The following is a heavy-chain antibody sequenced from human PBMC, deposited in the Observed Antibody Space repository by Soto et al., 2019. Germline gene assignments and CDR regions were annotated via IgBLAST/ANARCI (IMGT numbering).Heavy chain of an antibody. CDR3: VASLAASGLNWLDP. Sequence: SETLSLTCIVSGGSISEKYWNWVRQPPGKGLEWIGLIFANGHTDYNPSLKGRVTMSVDASKNQFSLRLTSMTAADTAVYYCVASLAASGLNWLDPWGRGTLVTVSS. CDR2: IFANGHT. D-gene: IGHD6-13*01. J-gene: IGHJ5*02. CDR1: GGSISEKY. V-gene: IGHV4-4*07.